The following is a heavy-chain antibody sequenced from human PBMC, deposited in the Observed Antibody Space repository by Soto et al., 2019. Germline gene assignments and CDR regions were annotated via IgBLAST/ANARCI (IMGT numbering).Heavy chain of an antibody. V-gene: IGHV4-34*01. CDR1: GGSFSGYY. Sequence: SETLSLTCAVYGGSFSGYYWSWIRQPPGKGLEWIGEINHSGSTYYNPSLKSRVTISVDTSKNQFSLKLSSVTAADTAVYYCARRTYYDFWSGYYQRYYYYMDVWGKGTTVTVSS. D-gene: IGHD3-3*01. J-gene: IGHJ6*03. CDR2: INHSGST. CDR3: ARRTYYDFWSGYYQRYYYYMDV.